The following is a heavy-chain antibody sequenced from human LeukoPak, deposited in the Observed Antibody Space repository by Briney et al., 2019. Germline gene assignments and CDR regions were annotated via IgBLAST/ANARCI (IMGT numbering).Heavy chain of an antibody. CDR1: GFTFINYY. Sequence: ASVKVSCKASGFTFINYYMHWVRQAPGQGLEWLGIINLIGGSTHYPKKFQDRVTMTRDTSTSTVYMELSSLRSEDTAVYYCARDLDYGEKSEDYWGQGTLVTVSS. CDR2: INLIGGST. CDR3: ARDLDYGEKSEDY. J-gene: IGHJ4*02. V-gene: IGHV1-46*03. D-gene: IGHD4/OR15-4a*01.